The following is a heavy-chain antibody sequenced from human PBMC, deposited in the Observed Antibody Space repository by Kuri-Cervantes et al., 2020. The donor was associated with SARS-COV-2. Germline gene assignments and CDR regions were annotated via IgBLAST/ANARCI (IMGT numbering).Heavy chain of an antibody. D-gene: IGHD3-10*01. Sequence: GESLKISCAASGFTFSSYSMNWVRQAPGKGLEWVSYISSSSSTIYYADSVKGRFTISRDNAKNSLYLQMNSLRDEDTAVYYCARLAKMVRGVIGLDYWGQGTLVTVSS. V-gene: IGHV3-48*02. CDR2: ISSSSSTI. CDR1: GFTFSSYS. CDR3: ARLAKMVRGVIGLDY. J-gene: IGHJ4*02.